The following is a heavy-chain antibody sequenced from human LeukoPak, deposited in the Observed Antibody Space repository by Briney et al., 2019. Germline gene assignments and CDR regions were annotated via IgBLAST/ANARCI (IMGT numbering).Heavy chain of an antibody. J-gene: IGHJ6*02. Sequence: ASVKVSCKASGYTFTRFDINWVRQATGQGLEWMGWINPNSGGTNYAQKLQGRVTMTTDTSTSTAYMELRSLRSDDTAVYYCARIPLTGRLTGYGMDVWGQGTTVTVSS. CDR3: ARIPLTGRLTGYGMDV. CDR2: INPNSGGT. V-gene: IGHV1-18*01. D-gene: IGHD7-27*01. CDR1: GYTFTRFD.